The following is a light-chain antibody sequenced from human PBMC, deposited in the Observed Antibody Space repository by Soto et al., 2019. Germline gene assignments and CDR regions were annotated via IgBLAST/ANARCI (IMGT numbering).Light chain of an antibody. Sequence: QAVVTQEPSFSVSPGGTVTLTCGLSSGSVSTSYYPSWYQQTPGQAPRTLIYSTNTRSSGVPDRFSGSILGNKAALTITGAQADDESDYYCMLYVGSGLWVFGGGTKLTV. CDR2: STN. J-gene: IGLJ3*02. V-gene: IGLV8-61*01. CDR3: MLYVGSGLWV. CDR1: SGSVSTSYY.